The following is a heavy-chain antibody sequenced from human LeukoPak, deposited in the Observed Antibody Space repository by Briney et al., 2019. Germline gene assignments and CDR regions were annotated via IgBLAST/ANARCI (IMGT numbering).Heavy chain of an antibody. CDR3: AKAFYGGNPTFFGY. CDR2: ISWNSGSI. D-gene: IGHD4-23*01. J-gene: IGHJ4*02. CDR1: GFTFDDYA. Sequence: GGSLRLSCAASGFTFDDYAMHWVRHAPGKGLEWVSGISWNSGSIGYADSVKGRFTISRDNAKNSLYLQMNSLRAEDTALYYCAKAFYGGNPTFFGYWGQGTLVTVSS. V-gene: IGHV3-9*01.